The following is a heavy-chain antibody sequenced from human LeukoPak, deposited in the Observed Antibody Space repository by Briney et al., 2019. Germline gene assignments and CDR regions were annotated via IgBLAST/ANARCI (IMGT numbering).Heavy chain of an antibody. J-gene: IGHJ4*02. CDR2: ISSDSSTI. CDR3: ARNLGIIAAAGPDASPLGYFDY. CDR1: GFTFSSYS. Sequence: GGSLRLSCAASGFTFSSYSMNWIRQAPGKGLEWISYISSDSSTIYYADSVKGRFTISRDNAKNSLYLQMTSLRAEDTAVYYCARNLGIIAAAGPDASPLGYFDYWGQGTLVTVSS. D-gene: IGHD6-13*01. V-gene: IGHV3-48*04.